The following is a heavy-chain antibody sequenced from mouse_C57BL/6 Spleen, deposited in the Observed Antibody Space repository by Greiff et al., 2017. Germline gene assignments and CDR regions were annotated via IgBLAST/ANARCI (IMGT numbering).Heavy chain of an antibody. J-gene: IGHJ2*01. CDR2: LYPGDGDT. CDR3: ARFGSNYEGHY. Sequence: QVQLQQSGPELVKPGASVKISCKASGYAFSSSWMNWVKQRPGKGLEWIGRLYPGDGDTNYTGKFKGKATLTADKSSSTAYMQLSSLTSEDSAVYFCARFGSNYEGHYRGHGTTRPFSS. CDR1: GYAFSSSW. D-gene: IGHD2-5*01. V-gene: IGHV1-82*01.